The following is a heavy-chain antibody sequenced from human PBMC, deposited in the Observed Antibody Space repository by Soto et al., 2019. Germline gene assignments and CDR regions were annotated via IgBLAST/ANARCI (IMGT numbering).Heavy chain of an antibody. CDR1: GFTFSSYG. V-gene: IGHV3-30*18. Sequence: PGGSLRLSCAASGFTFSSYGIHWVRQTPGKGLEWVAVVSSDGYTTYYGDSVKGRFTISRDNSKNTLYLQMNSLRTDDTAVYYCAKEXTXXXXXXDXWXXGTLVTVXS. CDR3: AKEXTXXXXXXDX. J-gene: IGHJ4*01. CDR2: VSSDGYTT.